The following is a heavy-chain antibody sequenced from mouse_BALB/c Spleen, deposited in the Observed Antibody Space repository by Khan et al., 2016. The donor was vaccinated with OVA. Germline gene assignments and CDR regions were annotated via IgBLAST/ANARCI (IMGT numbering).Heavy chain of an antibody. V-gene: IGHV14-3*02. CDR1: GLNIKDTY. CDR2: IDTQNGNT. Sequence: VQLQQSGAELVKSGATLKLSCTASGLNIKDTYMHWLKQWPEQGLEWIGRIDTQNGNTKYDPKLQGQVTITADTSYNTVFLQLSSLTSEDTAVYYCARLARKWGQGTTLTVSS. J-gene: IGHJ2*01. CDR3: ARLARK.